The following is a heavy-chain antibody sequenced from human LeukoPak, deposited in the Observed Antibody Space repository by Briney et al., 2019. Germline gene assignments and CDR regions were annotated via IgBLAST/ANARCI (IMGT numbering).Heavy chain of an antibody. CDR2: IYYSGST. V-gene: IGHV4-31*03. D-gene: IGHD3-16*02. CDR3: ASGVLGDYVWGSYRYAFDY. Sequence: PLETLSLTCTVSGGSISSGGYYWSWIRQHPGTGLEWIGYIYYSGSTYYNPSLKSRVTISVDTPKNQFSLKLSSVTAADTAVYYCASGVLGDYVWGSYRYAFDYWGQGTLVTVSS. J-gene: IGHJ4*02. CDR1: GGSISSGGYY.